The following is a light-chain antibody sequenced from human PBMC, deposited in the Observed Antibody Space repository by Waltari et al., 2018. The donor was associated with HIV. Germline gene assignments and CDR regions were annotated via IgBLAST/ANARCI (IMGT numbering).Light chain of an antibody. CDR3: QSYDISLSASVV. CDR1: SSNIGNNA. J-gene: IGLJ2*01. V-gene: IGLV1-36*01. CDR2: GNK. Sequence: QSVLTQPPSVSEAPRQRVTISCSGSSSNIGNNAVNWYQQLPGKAPKLLISGNKNRPSGVPDRFSASKSGTSASLTISGLQAEDEADYFCQSYDISLSASVVFGGGTRLTVL.